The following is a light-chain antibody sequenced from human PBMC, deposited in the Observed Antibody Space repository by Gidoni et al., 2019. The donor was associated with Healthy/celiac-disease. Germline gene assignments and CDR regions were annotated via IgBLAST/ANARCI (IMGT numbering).Light chain of an antibody. CDR1: SSDVGGYNY. J-gene: IGLJ2*01. CDR3: SSYTSSSTLYVV. Sequence: QSALTQPASVSGSPGQSITISCTGTSSDVGGYNYVSWYPQHPGKAPKLMFYDVSNRPSGVSNRFSGSKSGNTASLTISGLQAEDEADYYCSSYTSSSTLYVVFGGGTKLTVL. CDR2: DVS. V-gene: IGLV2-14*03.